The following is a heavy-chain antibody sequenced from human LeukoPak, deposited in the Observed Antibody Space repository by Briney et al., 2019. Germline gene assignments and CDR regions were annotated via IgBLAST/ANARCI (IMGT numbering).Heavy chain of an antibody. J-gene: IGHJ4*02. Sequence: ASVKVSCKASGYTFTSYDINLVRQATGQGIDWMGWMNPNSGNTGYAQKFQGRVTMTRNTSISTAYMELSSLRSEDTAVYYCARGSPGEDSADYWGQGTLVTVSS. CDR2: MNPNSGNT. CDR3: ARGSPGEDSADY. V-gene: IGHV1-8*01. CDR1: GYTFTSYD. D-gene: IGHD2-21*01.